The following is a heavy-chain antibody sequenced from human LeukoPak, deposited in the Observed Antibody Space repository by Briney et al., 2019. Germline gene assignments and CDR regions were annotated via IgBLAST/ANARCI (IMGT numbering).Heavy chain of an antibody. V-gene: IGHV4-4*09. Sequence: PSETLSLTCTVSGGSISSYYWSWIRQPPGKGLEWIGYIYTSGSTNYNPSLKSRVTISVDTSKNQYSLKLSSVTAADTAVYYCARGEMATIPLWYFDLWGRGTLVTVSS. D-gene: IGHD5-24*01. J-gene: IGHJ2*01. CDR3: ARGEMATIPLWYFDL. CDR1: GGSISSYY. CDR2: IYTSGST.